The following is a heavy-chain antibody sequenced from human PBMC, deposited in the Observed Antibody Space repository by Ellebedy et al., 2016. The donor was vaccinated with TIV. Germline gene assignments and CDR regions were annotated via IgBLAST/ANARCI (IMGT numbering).Heavy chain of an antibody. V-gene: IGHV3-33*01. CDR3: ARGDYRNYMFDY. J-gene: IGHJ4*02. Sequence: GGSLRLSXAASGFTFSSYGMHWVRQAPGKGLEWVAVIWYDGSNKYYADSAKGRFTISRDNSKNTLHLQMNSLRAEDTAMYYCARGDYRNYMFDYWGQGTLVTVYS. CDR2: IWYDGSNK. CDR1: GFTFSSYG. D-gene: IGHD4-11*01.